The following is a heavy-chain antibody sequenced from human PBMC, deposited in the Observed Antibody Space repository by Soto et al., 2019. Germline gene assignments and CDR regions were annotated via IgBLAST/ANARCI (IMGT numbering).Heavy chain of an antibody. CDR1: GYTFTSYG. CDR2: ISAYNGNT. CDR3: AGEEGVAGRGRSAFDI. D-gene: IGHD6-19*01. J-gene: IGHJ3*02. V-gene: IGHV1-18*01. Sequence: GASVKVSCKASGYTFTSYGISWVRQAPGQGLEWMGWISAYNGNTNYAQKLQGRVTMTTDTSTSTAYMELRSLRSDDTAVYYCAGEEGVAGRGRSAFDIGGQGKMVTVSS.